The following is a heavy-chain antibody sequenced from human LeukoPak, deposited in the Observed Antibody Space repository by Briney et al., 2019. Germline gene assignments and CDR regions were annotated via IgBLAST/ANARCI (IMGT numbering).Heavy chain of an antibody. V-gene: IGHV3-7*01. CDR3: ARDKVTY. CDR1: GFTFSNYW. J-gene: IGHJ4*02. Sequence: PGGSLRLSXAASGFTFSNYWMSWVRQVPGKGLEWVAHINKDGSEKYYVDSVKGRFIISRDNAKNSLYLQMNSLKVEDTAVYYCARDKVTYWGPGTLDTVSS. CDR2: INKDGSEK.